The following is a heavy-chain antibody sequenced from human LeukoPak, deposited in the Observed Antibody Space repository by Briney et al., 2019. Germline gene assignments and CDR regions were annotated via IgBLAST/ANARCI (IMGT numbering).Heavy chain of an antibody. CDR1: GFTFSSNA. CDR2: ISGSGGST. V-gene: IGHV3-23*01. Sequence: ARSLRLSCAASGFTFSSNAMSWVRQAPRRVLEWVSAISGSGGSTYDADSVKGRFTISRDNSKNTLYLQMNSLRAEDTAVYYCAKDLLYRYFDYWGQGTLVTVSS. CDR3: AKDLLYRYFDY. J-gene: IGHJ4*02. D-gene: IGHD2-8*01.